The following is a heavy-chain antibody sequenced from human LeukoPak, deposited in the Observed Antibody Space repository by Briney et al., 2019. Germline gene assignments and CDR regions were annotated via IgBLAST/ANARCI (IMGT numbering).Heavy chain of an antibody. D-gene: IGHD5-18*01. J-gene: IGHJ4*02. CDR1: GGSFSGYY. CDR3: ARVRGYSYGYLDY. V-gene: IGHV4-34*01. Sequence: SETLSLTCAVYGGSFSGYYWSWIRQPPGKGLEWIGEINHSGSTNYDPSLKSRVTISVDTSKNQFSLKLSSVTAADTAVYYCARVRGYSYGYLDYWGQGTLVTVSS. CDR2: INHSGST.